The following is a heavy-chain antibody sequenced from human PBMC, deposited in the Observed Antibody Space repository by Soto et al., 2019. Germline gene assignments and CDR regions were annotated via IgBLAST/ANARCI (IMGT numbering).Heavy chain of an antibody. Sequence: EVQLVESGGGLVQPGGSLRLSCAASGFTFSSYEMNWVRQAPGKGLEWVSYISSSGNTIYYADSVKGRFTISRDNAKNSLYLQMNSLRAEDTAVYYCAREGKIVGAYFDSWGQGTLVTVSS. CDR1: GFTFSSYE. CDR2: ISSSGNTI. D-gene: IGHD1-26*01. CDR3: AREGKIVGAYFDS. J-gene: IGHJ4*02. V-gene: IGHV3-48*03.